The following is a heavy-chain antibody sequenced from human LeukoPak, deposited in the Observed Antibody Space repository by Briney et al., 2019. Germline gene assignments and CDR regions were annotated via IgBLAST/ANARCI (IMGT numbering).Heavy chain of an antibody. J-gene: IGHJ4*02. CDR2: INANHGGT. Sequence: ASVKVSCKASGYTFTGYYLHWVQQAPGQGLEWMGWINANHGGTNYAQQFQGRVTMTRDTSISTAYMELSRLRSDDAAVYYCARHRDFDSTGYYYPLFDHWGQGALVTVSS. CDR3: ARHRDFDSTGYYYPLFDH. CDR1: GYTFTGYY. V-gene: IGHV1-2*02. D-gene: IGHD3-22*01.